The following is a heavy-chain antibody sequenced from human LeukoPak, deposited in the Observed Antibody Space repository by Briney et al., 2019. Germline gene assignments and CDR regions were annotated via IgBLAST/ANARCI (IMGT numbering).Heavy chain of an antibody. CDR1: GYTFTSYA. CDR3: ARCPPSYYYGMDV. CDR2: INAGNGNT. Sequence: ASVKVACKASGYTFTSYAMHWVRQAPGQRLEWMGWINAGNGNTKYSQKFQGRVTITRDTSASTAYMELSSLRSEDTAVYCCARCPPSYYYGMDVWGKGTTVTVSS. J-gene: IGHJ6*04. V-gene: IGHV1-3*01.